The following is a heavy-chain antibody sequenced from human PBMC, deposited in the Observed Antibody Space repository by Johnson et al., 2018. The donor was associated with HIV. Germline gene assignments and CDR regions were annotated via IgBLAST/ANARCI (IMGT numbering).Heavy chain of an antibody. J-gene: IGHJ3*02. CDR1: GFTFSDYY. V-gene: IGHV3-11*04. D-gene: IGHD6-13*01. Sequence: VQLVESGGGVVQPGRSLRLSCAASGFTFSDYYMSWISQAPGKGLEWVSAISGSGGSTYYADSVRGRFTISRDNAKYTVDLQMNSLRVEDTAVYYCARGLAADAFDIWGQGTMVTVSS. CDR2: ISGSGGST. CDR3: ARGLAADAFDI.